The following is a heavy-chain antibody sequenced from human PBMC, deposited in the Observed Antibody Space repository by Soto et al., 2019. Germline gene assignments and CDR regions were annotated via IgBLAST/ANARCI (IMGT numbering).Heavy chain of an antibody. Sequence: GSSVKVSCKASGYTFTSYGISWVRQAPGQGLECRGWISSYNVNTNDAQKLQGRGTMSTDTSTSTAYMELRSLRSDDTAVYYCARSQGPFSQLLRFPQPSEDWFDPWGQGTLVTVSS. J-gene: IGHJ5*02. CDR2: ISSYNVNT. CDR3: ARSQGPFSQLLRFPQPSEDWFDP. CDR1: GYTFTSYG. D-gene: IGHD3-10*01. V-gene: IGHV1-18*04.